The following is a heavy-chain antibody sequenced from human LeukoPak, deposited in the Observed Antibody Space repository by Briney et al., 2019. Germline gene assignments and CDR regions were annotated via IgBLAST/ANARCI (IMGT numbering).Heavy chain of an antibody. J-gene: IGHJ3*02. CDR3: ARSHYYVDAFDI. V-gene: IGHV4-59*01. Sequence: SETLSLTCTVSGGSISSYYWSWIRQPPGKGLEWIGYIYYSGSTNYNPSLKSRVTISVDTSKNQFSLKLSSVTAADTAVYYCARSHYYVDAFDIWGQVTMVTVSS. CDR1: GGSISSYY. D-gene: IGHD3-10*02. CDR2: IYYSGST.